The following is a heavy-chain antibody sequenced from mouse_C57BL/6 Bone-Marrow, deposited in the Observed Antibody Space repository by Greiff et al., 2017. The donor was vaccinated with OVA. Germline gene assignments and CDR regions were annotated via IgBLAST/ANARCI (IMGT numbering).Heavy chain of an antibody. CDR1: GYSITSGYD. Sequence: EVKLMESGPGMVKPSQSLSLTCTVTGYSITSGYDWHWIRHFPGNKLAWMGYISYSGSTNYNPSLKSRISITHDTSKNHFFLKLNSVTTEDTATYYCARELRFYYFDYWGQGTTLTVSS. CDR2: ISYSGST. J-gene: IGHJ2*01. D-gene: IGHD1-1*01. V-gene: IGHV3-1*01. CDR3: ARELRFYYFDY.